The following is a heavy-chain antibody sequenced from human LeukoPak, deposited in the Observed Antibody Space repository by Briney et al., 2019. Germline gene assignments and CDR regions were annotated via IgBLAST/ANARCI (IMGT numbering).Heavy chain of an antibody. CDR3: ASPFEGSWHAFDI. CDR1: GGSISSSSYY. CDR2: IYYSGST. D-gene: IGHD3-10*01. V-gene: IGHV4-39*01. J-gene: IGHJ3*02. Sequence: PSETLSLTCTVSGGSISSSSYYWGWIRQPPGKGLEWIGSIYYSGSTYYNPSLKSRVTISVVTSKNQFSLKLSSVTAADTAVYYCASPFEGSWHAFDIWGQGTMVTVSS.